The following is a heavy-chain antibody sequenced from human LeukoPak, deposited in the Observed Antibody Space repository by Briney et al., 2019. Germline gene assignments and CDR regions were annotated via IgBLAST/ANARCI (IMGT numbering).Heavy chain of an antibody. V-gene: IGHV3-33*06. CDR2: IWSDATEK. Sequence: GRSLRLSCAASGFTYSHYGMHWVRQAPGKGREGVAVIWSDATEKYYGDAVKGRFTISRDNSRNTLYRLRVEDTAVYYCAKDAQRGFDYSNSLEYWGQGTLVTVSS. CDR3: AKDAQRGFDYSNSLEY. D-gene: IGHD4-11*01. CDR1: GFTYSHYG. J-gene: IGHJ4*02.